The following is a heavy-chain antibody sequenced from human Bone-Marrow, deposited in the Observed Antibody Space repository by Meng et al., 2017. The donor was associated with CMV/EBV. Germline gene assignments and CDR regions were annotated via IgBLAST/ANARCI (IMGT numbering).Heavy chain of an antibody. J-gene: IGHJ4*02. CDR2: INPNSGGT. CDR3: ARLPGDCSGGSCYFQMDY. V-gene: IGHV1-2*02. CDR1: GYTFTGYY. D-gene: IGHD2-15*01. Sequence: QVQLVQSGAEVKKPGASVKVSCKASGYTFTGYYMHWVRQAPGQGLEWMGWINPNSGGTNYAQKFQGRVTMTRDTSISTAYTELSRLRSDDTAVYYCARLPGDCSGGSCYFQMDYWGQGTLVTVSS.